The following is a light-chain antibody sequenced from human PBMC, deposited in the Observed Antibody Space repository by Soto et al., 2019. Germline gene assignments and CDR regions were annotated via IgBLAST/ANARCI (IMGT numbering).Light chain of an antibody. CDR3: QQYEDFPLS. CDR2: DAS. J-gene: IGKJ4*01. Sequence: DLQMTQSPSSLSASGRDRVTITCQASQDINNHLNWYQQKPGQAPRLLIYDASNLETGVPSRFSGSGYGTRFTFTISSLQPEDIATYYCQQYEDFPLSFGGGTRVEIK. CDR1: QDINNH. V-gene: IGKV1-33*01.